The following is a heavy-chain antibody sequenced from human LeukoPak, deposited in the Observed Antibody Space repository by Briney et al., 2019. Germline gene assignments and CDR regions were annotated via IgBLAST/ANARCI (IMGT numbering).Heavy chain of an antibody. V-gene: IGHV4-39*01. Sequence: SETLSLTCTVTGGSIIDNSFYWGWIRQPPGKGLEWIGRIFHSGTTNYNPSLERRVTIAVDTSKNQFSLRLTSVTAADTALYYCARLTDSWGQRTLVTVSS. CDR1: GGSIIDNSFY. CDR3: ARLTDS. CDR2: IFHSGTT. J-gene: IGHJ4*02.